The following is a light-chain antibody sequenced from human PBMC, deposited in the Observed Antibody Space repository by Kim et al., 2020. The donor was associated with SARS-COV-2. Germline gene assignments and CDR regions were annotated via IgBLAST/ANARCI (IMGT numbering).Light chain of an antibody. V-gene: IGLV7-43*01. CDR3: PPYCGYDWV. J-gene: IGLJ3*02. CDR2: STT. Sequence: PGGTVTLTCACSSGAVSGDYYPYWLQQNPGQAPRTMIYSTTNQHSGVPARFSGSLSGGTAALTLSGVQAEDEAEYFCPPYCGYDWVFGGGTQLTVL. CDR1: SGAVSGDYY.